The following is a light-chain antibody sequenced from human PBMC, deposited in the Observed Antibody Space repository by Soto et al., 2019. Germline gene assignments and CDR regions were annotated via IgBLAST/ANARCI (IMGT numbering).Light chain of an antibody. CDR3: QQYESLPLT. Sequence: DIQMTQSPSSLSASVGDRVTITCRASQSISSYLNWYQQKPGKAPKLLIYDASDLETGVPSRFSGSGSGTGFTFTISSLQPEDFATYYCQQYESLPLTFGQGTLLEIK. CDR1: QSISSY. V-gene: IGKV1-33*01. CDR2: DAS. J-gene: IGKJ5*01.